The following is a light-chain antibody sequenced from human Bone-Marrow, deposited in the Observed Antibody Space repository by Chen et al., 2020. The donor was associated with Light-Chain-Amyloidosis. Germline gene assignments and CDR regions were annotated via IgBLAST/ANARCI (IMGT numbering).Light chain of an antibody. CDR2: RDT. Sequence: SYELTQPPSVSVSPGQTARITCSGDDLPTKYAYLYQQKPGQAPVLVIHRDTERPSGISERFSCSSSGTTATLTISGVQAEDEADYHCQSADSSGTYEVIFGGGTKLTVL. V-gene: IGLV3-25*03. CDR1: DLPTKY. CDR3: QSADSSGTYEVI. J-gene: IGLJ2*01.